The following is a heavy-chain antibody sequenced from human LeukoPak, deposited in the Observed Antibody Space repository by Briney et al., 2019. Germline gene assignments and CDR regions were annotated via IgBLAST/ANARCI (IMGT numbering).Heavy chain of an antibody. D-gene: IGHD3-10*01. CDR3: ASILLWYVYDY. J-gene: IGHJ4*02. Sequence: GGSLRLSCAASGFTFSSYGMSWVRQAPGEGLEWVPAISDSGGSTYYTDSVKGRFTISRDNSKNTLYLQMNSLRAEDTAVYYCASILLWYVYDYWGQGTLVTVSS. CDR2: ISDSGGST. V-gene: IGHV3-23*01. CDR1: GFTFSSYG.